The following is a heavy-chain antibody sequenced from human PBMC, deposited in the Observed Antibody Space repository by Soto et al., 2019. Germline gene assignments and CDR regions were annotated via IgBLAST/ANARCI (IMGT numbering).Heavy chain of an antibody. D-gene: IGHD2-2*01. CDR1: GYRFSTSG. J-gene: IGHJ5*02. Sequence: QVQLVQSGAELKKPGASVKISCETSGYRFSTSGIHWLRQAPGQSLEWMGWINAADGDTKYSQKFQGRVTLSRDTSASTAYMELSSLTSEDTSIYYCARDSQRVQIPSTGWFDPWGQSTVVTVSS. CDR2: INAADGDT. V-gene: IGHV1-3*01. CDR3: ARDSQRVQIPSTGWFDP.